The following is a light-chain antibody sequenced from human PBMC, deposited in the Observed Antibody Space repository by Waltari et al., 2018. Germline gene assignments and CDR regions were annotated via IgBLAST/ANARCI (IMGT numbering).Light chain of an antibody. Sequence: SYELTQSPSVSLSPGQTARNTCSGDALPKQYAYWYQKKPGQAPVLIIFKDRERPSGIPERFSGSTSGTTVTLTITGVQAEDEADYYCLSPETRGSWVFGGGTKLTVL. J-gene: IGLJ2*01. CDR3: LSPETRGSWV. V-gene: IGLV3-25*03. CDR1: ALPKQY. CDR2: KDR.